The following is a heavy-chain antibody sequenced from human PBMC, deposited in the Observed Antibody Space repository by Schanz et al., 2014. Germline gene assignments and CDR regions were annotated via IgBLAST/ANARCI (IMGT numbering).Heavy chain of an antibody. J-gene: IGHJ4*02. CDR1: GFSFGTYA. CDR3: AKDRSWDYDSSGYFDY. D-gene: IGHD3-22*01. Sequence: EVHLLESGGGLVQPGGSLRLSCAASGFSFGTYAMSWVRQAPGKGLLWVSYVSRSTPDIYYADSVKGRFTMSRDNAKNSVFLQMNSLRAEDTAVYYCAKDRSWDYDSSGYFDYWGQGTLVTVSS. CDR2: VSRSTPDI. V-gene: IGHV3-23*01.